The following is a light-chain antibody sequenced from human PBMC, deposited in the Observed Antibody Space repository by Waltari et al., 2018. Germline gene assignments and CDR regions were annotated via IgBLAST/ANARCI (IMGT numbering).Light chain of an antibody. CDR1: QSVRRN. CDR2: GAS. Sequence: EIVMTQSPATRPVSPGERATLDCRASQSVRRNLAWYQQKPGQAPRILIYGASTRATGIPARFRGSGSSTEFTLTISSLQSEDFAVYYCQKYNNWPRGTFGQGTKLEIK. V-gene: IGKV3-15*01. J-gene: IGKJ2*01. CDR3: QKYNNWPRGT.